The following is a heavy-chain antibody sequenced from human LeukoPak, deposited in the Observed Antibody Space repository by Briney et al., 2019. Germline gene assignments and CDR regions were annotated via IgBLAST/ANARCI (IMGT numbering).Heavy chain of an antibody. CDR3: VGYCSGGNCPNAFDI. D-gene: IGHD2-15*01. V-gene: IGHV3-15*01. CDR2: IKSKTDGGTT. CDR1: GFTFSSYS. Sequence: PGGSLRLSCAASGFTFSSYSMSWVRQAPGNGLEWLGRIKSKTDGGTTDYAAPVKGRFTISRDDSKNTLYLQMNSLKTEDTAVYYCVGYCSGGNCPNAFDIWGQGTMVTVSP. J-gene: IGHJ3*02.